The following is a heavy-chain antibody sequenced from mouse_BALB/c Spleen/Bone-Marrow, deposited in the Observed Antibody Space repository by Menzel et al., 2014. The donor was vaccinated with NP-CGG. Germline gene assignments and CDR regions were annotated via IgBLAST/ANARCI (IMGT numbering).Heavy chain of an antibody. J-gene: IGHJ4*01. Sequence: VQLQESGPGLVAPSQSLSITCTVSGFSLTDFGINWVRQPPGKGLEWLGMIWGDGTTDYYSVLKSRLSISKDNSKSQVILKMNSLQTDDTARYYSARDQWDLYYAMEYWGQGTSVTVSS. CDR1: GFSLTDFG. D-gene: IGHD4-1*01. V-gene: IGHV2-6-7*01. CDR2: IWGDGTT. CDR3: ARDQWDLYYAMEY.